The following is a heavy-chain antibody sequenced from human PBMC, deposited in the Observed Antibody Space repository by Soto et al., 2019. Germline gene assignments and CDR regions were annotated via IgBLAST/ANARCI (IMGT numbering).Heavy chain of an antibody. V-gene: IGHV1-69*13. CDR1: GGTFSSYA. J-gene: IGHJ6*02. Sequence: SVKVSCKASGGTFSSYAISWVRQAPGQGLEWMGGIIPIFGTANYAQKFQGRVTITADESTSTAYMELSSLRSEDTAVYYCAGDGVMATVGRRSTSPMYGMDVWGQGTTVTVSS. CDR3: AGDGVMATVGRRSTSPMYGMDV. D-gene: IGHD4-4*01. CDR2: IIPIFGTA.